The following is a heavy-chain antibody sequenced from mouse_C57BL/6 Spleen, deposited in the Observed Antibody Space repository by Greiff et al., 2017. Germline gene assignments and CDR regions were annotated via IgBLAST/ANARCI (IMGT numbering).Heavy chain of an antibody. CDR1: GYTFTSYW. J-gene: IGHJ4*01. Sequence: VQLQQPGTELVKPGASVKLSCKASGYTFTSYWMHWVKQRPGQGLEWIGNINPSNGGTNSNEKFKSKATLTVDKSSSTAYMQLSSLTSEDSAVYYCARKEADYYGSSYDAMDYWGQGTSVTVSS. D-gene: IGHD1-1*01. CDR2: INPSNGGT. CDR3: ARKEADYYGSSYDAMDY. V-gene: IGHV1-53*01.